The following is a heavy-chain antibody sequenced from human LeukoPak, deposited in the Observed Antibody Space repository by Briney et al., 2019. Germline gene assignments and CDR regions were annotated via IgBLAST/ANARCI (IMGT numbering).Heavy chain of an antibody. D-gene: IGHD3-22*01. V-gene: IGHV3-48*03. CDR3: ARDRSYYDSSGYYYQPGDY. J-gene: IGHJ4*02. CDR2: ISGSGSTI. Sequence: AGGSLRLSCAASGFTFSSYEMNWVRQAPGRGLEWISYISGSGSTIYYADSVKGRFTISRDNAKSSLYLQMNSLRAEDTAVYYCARDRSYYDSSGYYYQPGDYWGQGTLVTVSS. CDR1: GFTFSSYE.